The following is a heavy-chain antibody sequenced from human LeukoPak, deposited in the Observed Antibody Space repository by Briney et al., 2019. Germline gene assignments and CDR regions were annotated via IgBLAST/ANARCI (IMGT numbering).Heavy chain of an antibody. CDR2: ISAYNGNT. CDR3: ARAEYSYGYVEDGLDY. CDR1: GYTFTSYG. D-gene: IGHD5-18*01. J-gene: IGHJ4*02. Sequence: ASVKVSCKASGYTFTSYGISWVRQAPGQGLEWMGWISAYNGNTNYAQKLQGRVTMTTDTSTSTAYMELRSLRSDDTAVYYCARAEYSYGYVEDGLDYWGQGTPVTVSS. V-gene: IGHV1-18*01.